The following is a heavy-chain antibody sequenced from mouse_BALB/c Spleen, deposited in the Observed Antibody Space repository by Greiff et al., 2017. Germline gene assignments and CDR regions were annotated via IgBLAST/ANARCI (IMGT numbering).Heavy chain of an antibody. Sequence: EVKLMESGGGLVKPGGSLKLSCAASGFTFSDYYMYWVRQTPEKRLEWVATISDGGSYTYYPDSVKGRFTISRDNAKNNLYLQMSSLKSEDTAMYYCARGNLYFDYWGQGTTLTVSS. CDR1: GFTFSDYY. CDR2: ISDGGSYT. D-gene: IGHD2-1*01. J-gene: IGHJ2*01. V-gene: IGHV5-4*02. CDR3: ARGNLYFDY.